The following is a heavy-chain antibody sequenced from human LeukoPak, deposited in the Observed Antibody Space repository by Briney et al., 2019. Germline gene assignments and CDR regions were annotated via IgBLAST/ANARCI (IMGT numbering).Heavy chain of an antibody. CDR1: GFTFSSYW. V-gene: IGHV3-7*01. Sequence: GGSLRLSCAASGFTFSSYWMSWVRQAPGKGLEWVANIKQDGSEKYYVDSVKGRFTISRDNAKNSLYLQMNSLRVEDTAVYYCARALHHDFWSGYDYMDVWGKGTTVTVSS. CDR2: IKQDGSEK. J-gene: IGHJ6*03. CDR3: ARALHHDFWSGYDYMDV. D-gene: IGHD3-3*01.